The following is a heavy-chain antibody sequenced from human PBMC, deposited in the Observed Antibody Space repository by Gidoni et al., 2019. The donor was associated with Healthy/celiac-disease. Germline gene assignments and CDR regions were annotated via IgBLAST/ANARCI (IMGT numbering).Heavy chain of an antibody. V-gene: IGHV4-34*01. Sequence: QVQLQQRGAGLLTPSETLSLTCAVYGGSFSGYYWSWIRQPPGKGLEWIGEINHSGSTNYNPSLKSRVTISVDTSKNQFSLKLSSVTAADTAVYYCARVPKATVVKGYYFDYWGQGTLVTVSS. CDR2: INHSGST. CDR3: ARVPKATVVKGYYFDY. D-gene: IGHD4-17*01. J-gene: IGHJ4*02. CDR1: GGSFSGYY.